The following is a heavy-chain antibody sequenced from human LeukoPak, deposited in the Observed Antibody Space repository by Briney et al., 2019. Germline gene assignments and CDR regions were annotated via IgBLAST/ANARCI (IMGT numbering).Heavy chain of an antibody. Sequence: SVRVSCKASGGTFSSYAISWVRQAPGQGLEWMGRIIPILGIANYAQKFQGRVTITADKSTSTAYMELSSLRSEDTAVNYCARETKDFWSGYHNDYWGQGTLVTVSS. J-gene: IGHJ4*02. CDR1: GGTFSSYA. V-gene: IGHV1-69*04. CDR2: IIPILGIA. D-gene: IGHD3-3*01. CDR3: ARETKDFWSGYHNDY.